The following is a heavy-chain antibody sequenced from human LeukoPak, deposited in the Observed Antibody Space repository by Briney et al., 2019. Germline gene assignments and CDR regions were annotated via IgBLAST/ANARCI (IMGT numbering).Heavy chain of an antibody. J-gene: IGHJ4*02. CDR2: IDPSDSYT. CDR3: ARTRGYSYGPPFDF. V-gene: IGHV5-10-1*01. Sequence: GESLKISCQGSGYTFTSYWITWVRQMPGKGLEWMGRIDPSDSYTNYSPSFQGHVTISADKSITIAYLQWSSLKASDTAMYYCARTRGYSYGPPFDFWGQGTLVTVSS. CDR1: GYTFTSYW. D-gene: IGHD5-18*01.